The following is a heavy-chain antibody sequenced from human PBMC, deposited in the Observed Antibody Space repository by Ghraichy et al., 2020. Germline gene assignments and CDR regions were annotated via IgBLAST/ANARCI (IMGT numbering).Heavy chain of an antibody. CDR1: GFTFSDYY. J-gene: IGHJ4*02. D-gene: IGHD2-21*01. V-gene: IGHV3-72*01. CDR3: ATEGPYHGTDLDS. Sequence: GGSLRLSCAASGFTFSDYYMNWVRQAPGKGLEWVGRIKNKANRHTTEYAASVKGRFSISRDDSEKSLYLQINSLKTEDTAVYYCATEGPYHGTDLDSWGQGTLVTVSS. CDR2: IKNKANRHTT.